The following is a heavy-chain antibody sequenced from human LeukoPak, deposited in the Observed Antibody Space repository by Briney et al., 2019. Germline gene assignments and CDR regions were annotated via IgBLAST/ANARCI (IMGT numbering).Heavy chain of an antibody. D-gene: IGHD4-23*01. Sequence: GGSLRLSCAASGFTFSNYWMHWVRQAPGKGLVWVSRIKSDGSSTSYADSVKGRFTISRDTAKNTLYLQMNSLRAEDTAVYYCARAVGNSEDFDYWGQGTLVTVSS. CDR2: IKSDGSST. CDR1: GFTFSNYW. V-gene: IGHV3-74*01. J-gene: IGHJ4*02. CDR3: ARAVGNSEDFDY.